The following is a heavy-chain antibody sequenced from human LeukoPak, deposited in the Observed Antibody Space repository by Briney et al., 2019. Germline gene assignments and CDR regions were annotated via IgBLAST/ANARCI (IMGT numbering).Heavy chain of an antibody. V-gene: IGHV3-74*01. D-gene: IGHD3-10*01. CDR3: ARAKPKNMVRGLIMRRESRYYFDY. CDR1: GVIFSNYW. J-gene: IGHJ4*02. CDR2: INRDGSST. Sequence: PGGSLRLSCAASGVIFSNYWMHWVRQAPGKGLVWVSRINRDGSSTSYTDSVKGRFTISRDNSKSTLYIQMNSLRAEDTAVYYCARAKPKNMVRGLIMRRESRYYFDYWGQGTLVTVSS.